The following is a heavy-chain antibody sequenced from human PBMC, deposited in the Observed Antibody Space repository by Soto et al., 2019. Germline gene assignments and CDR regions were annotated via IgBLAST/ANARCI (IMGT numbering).Heavy chain of an antibody. CDR1: GFTFTTYP. CDR2: ISSGGDRT. J-gene: IGHJ4*02. CDR3: ARGHYYDS. D-gene: IGHD3-10*01. V-gene: IGHV3-64*02. Sequence: EVKLEEYGEGLVQPGGSLRLSCAASGFTFTTYPMHWVRQAPGKGLEYVSAISSGGDRTYYADSVKGRFTISRDNSKNTVFLQMGSLRADDIAVYYCARGHYYDSWGQGILVTVSS.